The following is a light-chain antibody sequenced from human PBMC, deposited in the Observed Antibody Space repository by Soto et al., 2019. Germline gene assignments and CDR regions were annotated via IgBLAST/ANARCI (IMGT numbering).Light chain of an antibody. CDR3: SSYAGSNTVL. CDR1: SSDVGGYNS. CDR2: EVT. V-gene: IGLV2-8*01. J-gene: IGLJ2*01. Sequence: QSALTQPPSASGSPGQSVTISCTGTSSDVGGYNSVSWYQQHPGTAPKLMIYEVTKRPSGVHDRFSGSKSGNTASLTVSGLHSEDEADYYCSSYAGSNTVLFGGGTKVTVL.